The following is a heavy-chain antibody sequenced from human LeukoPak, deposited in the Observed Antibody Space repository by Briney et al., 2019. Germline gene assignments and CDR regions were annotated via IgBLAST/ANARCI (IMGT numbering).Heavy chain of an antibody. V-gene: IGHV3-30*18. J-gene: IGHJ4*02. CDR1: GFTFSSYG. CDR3: ANAWGSSSAFDY. Sequence: GGSLRLSCAASGFTFSSYGMHWVRQAPGKGLEWVAVISYDVSNKYYADSVKGRFTISRDNSKNTLYLQMNSLRAEDTAVYYCANAWGSSSAFDYWGQGTLVTVSS. D-gene: IGHD6-13*01. CDR2: ISYDVSNK.